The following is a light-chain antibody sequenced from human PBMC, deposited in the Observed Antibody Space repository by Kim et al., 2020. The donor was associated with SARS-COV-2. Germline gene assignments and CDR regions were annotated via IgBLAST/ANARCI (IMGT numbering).Light chain of an antibody. V-gene: IGKV1-5*03. J-gene: IGKJ3*01. CDR2: KAS. Sequence: DIQMTQSPPTLSASVGDSVILTCRASLSIDTWLAWYQQKPGKAPQLLIYKASTLQTGVPPRFSGSGSETVFALTISSLQPEDFATYYCQQYYRYPYSFGPGTKVDIK. CDR3: QQYYRYPYS. CDR1: LSIDTW.